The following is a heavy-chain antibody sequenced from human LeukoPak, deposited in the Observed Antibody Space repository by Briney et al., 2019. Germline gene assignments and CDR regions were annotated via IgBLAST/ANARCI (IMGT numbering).Heavy chain of an antibody. Sequence: SETLSLTCTVSGGSISSYYWSWIRQPPGKGLEWIGYIYYSGSTNYNPSLKSRVTISVDTSKNQFSLRLSSVTAADTAVHYCARHEYYYGSGSSIDYWGQGTLVSVSS. J-gene: IGHJ4*02. D-gene: IGHD3-10*01. CDR1: GGSISSYY. V-gene: IGHV4-59*08. CDR2: IYYSGST. CDR3: ARHEYYYGSGSSIDY.